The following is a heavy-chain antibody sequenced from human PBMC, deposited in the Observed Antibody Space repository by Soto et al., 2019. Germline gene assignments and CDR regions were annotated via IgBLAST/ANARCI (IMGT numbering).Heavy chain of an antibody. D-gene: IGHD2-21*01. V-gene: IGHV4-30-4*01. Sequence: QAHLQESGPGLVKPSQTLSLVCTVSGDSIRHDDYYWSWIRQPPGKGLEWIGYIFHNGTSYFNPCLESRATISVDTSKHHFSLTLTSVTAAYSAVYFCARAAFDSGQSVKIYCFDSWGQGTRVTVSS. J-gene: IGHJ5*01. CDR1: GDSIRHDDYY. CDR3: ARAAFDSGQSVKIYCFDS. CDR2: IFHNGTS.